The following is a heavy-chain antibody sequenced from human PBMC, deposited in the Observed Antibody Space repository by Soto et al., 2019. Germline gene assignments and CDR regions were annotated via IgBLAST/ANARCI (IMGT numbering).Heavy chain of an antibody. V-gene: IGHV1-69*06. Sequence: SVKVSCKASGGTFSSYAISWVRQAPGQGLEWMGGIIPIFGTASYAQKFQGRVTITADKSTSTAYMELSSLRSEDTAMYYCARDGSYYASAFDIWGQGTMVTVSS. CDR1: GGTFSSYA. J-gene: IGHJ3*02. CDR2: IIPIFGTA. CDR3: ARDGSYYASAFDI. D-gene: IGHD1-26*01.